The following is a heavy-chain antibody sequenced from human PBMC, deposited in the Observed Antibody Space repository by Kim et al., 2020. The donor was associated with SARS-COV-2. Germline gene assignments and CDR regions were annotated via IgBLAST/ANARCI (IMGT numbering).Heavy chain of an antibody. CDR2: ISSDGITT. V-gene: IGHV3-74*01. CDR1: GFTFSTYW. J-gene: IGHJ6*03. D-gene: IGHD2-2*01. Sequence: GGSLRLSCAASGFTFSTYWMYWVRQAPGKGLVWVSRISSDGITTNYADSVKGRFTISRDNAKNTLYLQMDSLRAEDTAVYYCARSSSTSCPCYYMDVWGKGTTVTVYS. CDR3: ARSSSTSCPCYYMDV.